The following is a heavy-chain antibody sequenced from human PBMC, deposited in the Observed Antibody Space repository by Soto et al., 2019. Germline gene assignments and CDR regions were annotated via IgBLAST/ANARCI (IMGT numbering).Heavy chain of an antibody. J-gene: IGHJ6*02. CDR1: GGTFSSYT. CDR2: IIPILGIA. CDR3: RVVTAEGMDV. Sequence: QVQLVQSGAEVKKPGSSVKVSCKASGGTFSSYTISWVRQAPGQGLEWMGRIIPILGIANYAQKFQGRVTITADKSQSAAYMELSSLRSEDTAVYYGRVVTAEGMDVWGQGTTVTVSS. V-gene: IGHV1-69*02. D-gene: IGHD2-21*02.